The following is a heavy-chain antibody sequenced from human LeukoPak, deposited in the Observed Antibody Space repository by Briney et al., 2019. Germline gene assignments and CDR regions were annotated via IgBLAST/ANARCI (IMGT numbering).Heavy chain of an antibody. CDR2: IKNAGSEN. CDR1: GFTFTNYW. D-gene: IGHD3-22*01. Sequence: HSAGTLRLSCAASGFTFTNYWMNCVRHAPGKGLQWLANIKNAGSENYYVDFMRRRFTISRDNPKNSLFLEMNSLRDEDTAVYYCAKDRYYDSSGYEIFAFDIWGQGTMVTVSS. CDR3: AKDRYYDSSGYEIFAFDI. J-gene: IGHJ3*02. V-gene: IGHV3-7*03.